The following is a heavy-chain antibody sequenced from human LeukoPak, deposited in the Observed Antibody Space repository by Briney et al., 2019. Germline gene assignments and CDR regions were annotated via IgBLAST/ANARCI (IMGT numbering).Heavy chain of an antibody. CDR1: GYSFTGYY. J-gene: IGHJ4*02. CDR2: INPNSGDT. CDR3: AREAHGSGTYYSDY. V-gene: IGHV1-2*02. Sequence: ALVKVSCKASGYSFTGYYIHWVRQAPGQGPEWMGWINPNSGDTYYAQMFRDRVTMTRDTSITTAYMELSRLRSDDRAVYYCAREAHGSGTYYSDYWGQGTLVTVSS. D-gene: IGHD3-10*01.